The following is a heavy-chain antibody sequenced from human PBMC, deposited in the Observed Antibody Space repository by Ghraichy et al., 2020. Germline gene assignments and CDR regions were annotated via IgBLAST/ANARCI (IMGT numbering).Heavy chain of an antibody. D-gene: IGHD3-3*01. CDR2: VEYSGST. CDR3: ARLKREVFRFLEYLLNCFDP. CDR1: GGSVDTINYF. Sequence: SETLSLTCIVSGGSVDTINYFWAWIRQPPGKGPEYIGSVEYSGSTYRNPSLKSRVTISVDTSKNQFSLNLPSVTAADTAVYYCARLKREVFRFLEYLLNCFDPWGQGTLVTVSS. J-gene: IGHJ5*02. V-gene: IGHV4-39*07.